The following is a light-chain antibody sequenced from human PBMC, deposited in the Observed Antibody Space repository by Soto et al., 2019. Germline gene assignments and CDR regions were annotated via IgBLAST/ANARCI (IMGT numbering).Light chain of an antibody. J-gene: IGLJ1*01. V-gene: IGLV2-14*01. CDR3: SSYTTISPS. CDR1: SSDVGGYNY. Sequence: QSALTQPASVSGSPGQSITISCTGTSSDVGGYNYVSWYQQNPGKAPKLIIYEVSRRPSGVSSRFSGSKSGNTASLTISGLQADDEADYYCSSYTTISPSFGTGTKLTVL. CDR2: EVS.